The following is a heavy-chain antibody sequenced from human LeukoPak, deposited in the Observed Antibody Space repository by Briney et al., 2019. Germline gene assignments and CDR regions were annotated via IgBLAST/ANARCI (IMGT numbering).Heavy chain of an antibody. CDR2: IYTSGST. CDR1: GGSISSYY. CDR3: AREVAAAGYYYYYYMDV. Sequence: SETLSLTCTVSGGSISSYYWSWIRQPAGKGLEWIGRIYTSGSTNYNRSLKSRVTISVDKSKNQFSLKLSSVTAADTAVYYCAREVAAAGYYYYYYMDVWGKGTTVTVSS. D-gene: IGHD6-13*01. J-gene: IGHJ6*03. V-gene: IGHV4-4*07.